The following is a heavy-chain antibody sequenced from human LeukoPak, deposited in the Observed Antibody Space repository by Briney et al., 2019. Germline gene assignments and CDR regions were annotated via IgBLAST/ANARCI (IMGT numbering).Heavy chain of an antibody. CDR3: ARGEGIEYFQH. D-gene: IGHD6-13*01. V-gene: IGHV4-59*12. Sequence: PSETLSLTCTVSGGSISSYYWSWIRQPPGKGLEWIGYIYYSGSTNYNPSLKSRVTISVDTSKNQFSLKLSSVTAADTAVYYCARGEGIEYFQHWGQGTLVTVSS. CDR2: IYYSGST. CDR1: GGSISSYY. J-gene: IGHJ1*01.